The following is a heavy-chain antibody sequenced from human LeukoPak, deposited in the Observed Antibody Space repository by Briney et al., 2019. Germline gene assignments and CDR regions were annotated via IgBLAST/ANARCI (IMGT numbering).Heavy chain of an antibody. CDR2: LNPNTGHA. J-gene: IGHJ4*02. D-gene: IGHD5-24*01. CDR1: AYDFTGYH. CDR3: AKDRDGADRIIL. Sequence: GASVKVSCKVVAYDFTGYHIHWVRQAPGQGPEWMGRLNPNTGHAVYAFKFQGRVTITRDTSSSTAYMEVTRLTSDDTALYYCAKDRDGADRIILWGQGILVTVSS. V-gene: IGHV1-2*06.